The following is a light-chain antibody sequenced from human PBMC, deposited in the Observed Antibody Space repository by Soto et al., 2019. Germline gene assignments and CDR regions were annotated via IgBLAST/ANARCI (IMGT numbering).Light chain of an antibody. J-gene: IGKJ4*01. CDR2: AAS. CDR3: QQYYIYPPT. CDR1: QSIGTY. V-gene: IGKV1-8*01. Sequence: AIRMTQSPSSFSASTGDRVTITCRASQSIGTYVAWYQQIPGRAPKLLIFAASTLQRGVPSRFSGSGSGTDFTLTISCLQSEDFATYYCQQYYIYPPTFGGGTKVEIK.